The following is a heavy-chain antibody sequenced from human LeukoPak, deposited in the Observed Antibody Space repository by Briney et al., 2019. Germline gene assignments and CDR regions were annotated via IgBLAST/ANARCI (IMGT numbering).Heavy chain of an antibody. Sequence: GGSLRLSCTASGFTFSSFEMNWVRQAPGKGPEWISYISRTGTVIYYADSVKGRFTISRDNAKNSLFLRMTDLRVEDTAVYYCARDPRHYRSGIYYNERAQGIDYWGQGTLVTVSS. V-gene: IGHV3-48*03. CDR1: GFTFSSFE. CDR3: ARDPRHYRSGIYYNERAQGIDY. D-gene: IGHD3-10*01. J-gene: IGHJ4*02. CDR2: ISRTGTVI.